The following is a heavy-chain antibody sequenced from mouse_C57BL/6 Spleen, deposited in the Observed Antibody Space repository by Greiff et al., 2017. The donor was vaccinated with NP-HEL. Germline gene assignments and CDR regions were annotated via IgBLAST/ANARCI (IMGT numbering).Heavy chain of an antibody. V-gene: IGHV1-75*01. CDR1: GYTFTDYY. Sequence: VQLQQSGPELVKPGASVKISCKASGYTFTDYYINWVKQRPGQGLEWIGWIFPGSGSTYSHEKFKGKATLTVDTSSSTAYMLLSSLTSEDSSVYFCARSGQLRLPYFDYWGQGTTLTVSS. J-gene: IGHJ2*01. CDR3: ARSGQLRLPYFDY. CDR2: IFPGSGST. D-gene: IGHD3-2*02.